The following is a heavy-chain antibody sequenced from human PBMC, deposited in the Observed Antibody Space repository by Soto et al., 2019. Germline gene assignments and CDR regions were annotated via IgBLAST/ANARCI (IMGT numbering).Heavy chain of an antibody. CDR3: TRDLPGYGSSWPRE. V-gene: IGHV3-53*01. CDR2: IFSGGST. D-gene: IGHD6-13*01. J-gene: IGHJ4*02. CDR1: GFTVSSNY. Sequence: PGGSLRLSCAASGFTVSSNYMSWVRQAPGKGLEWVSVIFSGGSTYYADAVKGRFTISRDNSKNTLDLQMNSLRAEDTAVYYCTRDLPGYGSSWPREWGQGTLVTVSS.